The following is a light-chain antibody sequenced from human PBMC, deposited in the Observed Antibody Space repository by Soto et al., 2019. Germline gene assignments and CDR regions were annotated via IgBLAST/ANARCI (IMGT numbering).Light chain of an antibody. CDR3: SSYAGSNNSP. CDR2: AVT. Sequence: QSVLTQPPSASGSPGQSVTISCTGTSSDVGGYNYVSWYQQHPGKAPKLMIYAVTKRPSGVPDRFSGSKSGNTASLTVSGLQAEDEADYYCSSYAGSNNSPFGGGTKVTVL. CDR1: SSDVGGYNY. V-gene: IGLV2-8*01. J-gene: IGLJ2*01.